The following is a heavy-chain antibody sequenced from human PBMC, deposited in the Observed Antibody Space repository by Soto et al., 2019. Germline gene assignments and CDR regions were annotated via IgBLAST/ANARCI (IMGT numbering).Heavy chain of an antibody. V-gene: IGHV3-66*01. CDR2: IYSGGST. D-gene: IGHD6-19*01. CDR1: GFTVSSNY. Sequence: GGSLRLSCAASGFTVSSNYMSWVRQAPGKGLEWVSVIYSGGSTYYADSVKGRFTISRDNSKNALYLQMNSLRAEDTAVYYCARDRIAVAGNPEYFQHWGQGTLVTVSS. CDR3: ARDRIAVAGNPEYFQH. J-gene: IGHJ1*01.